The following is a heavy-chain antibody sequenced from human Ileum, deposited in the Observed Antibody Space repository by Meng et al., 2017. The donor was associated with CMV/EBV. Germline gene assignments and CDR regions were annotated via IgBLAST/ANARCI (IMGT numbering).Heavy chain of an antibody. Sequence: ASVKVSCKASGYTFTSYDINWVRQATGQGLEWMGWMNPNSGNTGYAQKFQGRVTMTRNTSISTAYMELSSLRSEDTAVYYCARGSFAAYYYDSSGYTIDYWGQGTLVTVS. CDR3: ARGSFAAYYYDSSGYTIDY. V-gene: IGHV1-8*01. J-gene: IGHJ4*02. CDR1: GYTFTSYD. D-gene: IGHD3-22*01. CDR2: MNPNSGNT.